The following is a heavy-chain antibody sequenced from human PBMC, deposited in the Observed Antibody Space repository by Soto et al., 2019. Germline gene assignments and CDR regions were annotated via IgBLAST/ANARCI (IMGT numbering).Heavy chain of an antibody. Sequence: SETLSLTCAVSGYSISSGNYWAWIRQPPGRGLEWIGSLYHIGSTHYNTSLRSRVTISVDTSKNHFSLELSSVTAADTAIYYCRSSTSCYDESCVDVWGQGTMVTVSS. CDR3: RSSTSCYDESCVDV. D-gene: IGHD2-2*01. V-gene: IGHV4-38-2*01. CDR1: GYSISSGNY. CDR2: LYHIGST. J-gene: IGHJ6*02.